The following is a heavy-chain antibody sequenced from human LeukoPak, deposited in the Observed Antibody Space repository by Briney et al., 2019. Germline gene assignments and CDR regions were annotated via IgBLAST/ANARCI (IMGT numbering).Heavy chain of an antibody. Sequence: SETLSLTCTVSGGSISSYYWSWIRQPPGKGLEWIGEINHSGSTNYNPSLKSRVTISVDTSKNQFSLKLSSVTAADTAVYYCARPDSVAGGVDYWGQGTLVTVSS. CDR3: ARPDSVAGGVDY. J-gene: IGHJ4*02. CDR1: GGSISSYY. CDR2: INHSGST. V-gene: IGHV4-34*01. D-gene: IGHD6-19*01.